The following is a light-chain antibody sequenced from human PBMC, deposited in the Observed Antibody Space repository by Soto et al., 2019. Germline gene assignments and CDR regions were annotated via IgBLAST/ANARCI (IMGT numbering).Light chain of an antibody. CDR2: DAA. J-gene: IGKJ5*01. Sequence: DIQITQSPSPLSASVGDRVTITCRAIQSISSWLAWYQQKPGKAPKLLIYDAASLESGVPSRFSGSGSGTEFTLTISSRQPDEFATYYCQQYNSYPITGGEGTRLQIK. V-gene: IGKV1-5*01. CDR3: QQYNSYPIT. CDR1: QSISSW.